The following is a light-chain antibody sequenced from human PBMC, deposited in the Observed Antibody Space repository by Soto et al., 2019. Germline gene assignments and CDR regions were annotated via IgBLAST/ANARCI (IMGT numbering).Light chain of an antibody. CDR1: NSDVGGYNY. CDR3: STYAGSNWYV. CDR2: EVN. Sequence: QSVLTQPPSASGSPGQSVTISCTGTNSDVGGYNYVSWYQQYPGKAPKLIIYEVNERPSGVPDRVSGSESGNTASLTVSGLQTADEADYYCSTYAGSNWYVFGTGTKVTVL. J-gene: IGLJ1*01. V-gene: IGLV2-8*01.